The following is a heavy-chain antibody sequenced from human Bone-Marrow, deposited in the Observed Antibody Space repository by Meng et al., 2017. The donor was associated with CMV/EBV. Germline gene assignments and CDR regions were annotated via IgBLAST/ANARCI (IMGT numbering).Heavy chain of an antibody. D-gene: IGHD2-15*01. CDR1: GFIFSGSA. CDR2: IAYDGSNN. CDR3: AIDPSGNSFDY. Sequence: GGSLRLSCAASGFIFSGSAMHWVRQAPGKGLEWVALIAYDGSNNYYAGFVKGRFTTSRDNPKNPLYLQMSSLRTEDPAIYYCAIDPSGNSFDYWGQGTLVTVSS. J-gene: IGHJ4*02. V-gene: IGHV3-30*04.